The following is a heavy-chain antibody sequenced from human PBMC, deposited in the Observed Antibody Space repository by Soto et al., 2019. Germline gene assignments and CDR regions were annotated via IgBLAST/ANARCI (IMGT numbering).Heavy chain of an antibody. Sequence: EVQLVQSGAEVKKPGESLKISCKGSGYSFTSYWIGWVRQMPGKGLEWMGIIYPGDSDTRYSPSFQGQVTISADKSISNACLQLGGWTASDTGMYYRARRYLGYLPCSWCFELCRRGTLLTLSS. CDR1: GYSFTSYW. J-gene: IGHJ2*01. CDR2: IYPGDSDT. CDR3: ARRYLGYLPCSWCFEL. D-gene: IGHD3-16*02. V-gene: IGHV5-51*01.